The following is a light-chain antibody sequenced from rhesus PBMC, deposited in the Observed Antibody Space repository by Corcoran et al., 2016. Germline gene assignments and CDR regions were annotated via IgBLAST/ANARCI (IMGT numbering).Light chain of an antibody. CDR3: QQSSNLST. CDR2: GAS. V-gene: IGKV3-24*04. J-gene: IGKJ4*01. CDR1: QSVGSY. Sequence: ETVVTQSPATLSLSPGERATLSCRASQSVGSYLAWYQQKPGQAPRLLISGASSRATGIPDRFRGSGSGTDLTLTISSLEPEDVGVYYCQQSSNLSTFGGGTKVELK.